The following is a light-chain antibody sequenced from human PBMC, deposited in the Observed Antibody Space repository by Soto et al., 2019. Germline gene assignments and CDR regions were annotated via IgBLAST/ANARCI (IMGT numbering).Light chain of an antibody. CDR2: DAV. CDR3: QQYCSSVT. CDR1: QSISTY. V-gene: IGKV3-11*01. J-gene: IGKJ1*01. Sequence: VLTQSPATLSLSPGERATLSCRASQSISTYLAWYQQKPCQAPRLLIYDAVNRATGIPARFSSSGSGTDFTLTISRLQPEYFAVYYCQQYCSSVTFGQGTKVEIK.